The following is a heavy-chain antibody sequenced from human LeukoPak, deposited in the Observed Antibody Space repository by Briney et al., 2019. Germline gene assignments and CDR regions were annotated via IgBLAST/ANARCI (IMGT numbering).Heavy chain of an antibody. D-gene: IGHD4-11*01. CDR2: ISSDGRDT. J-gene: IGHJ4*02. CDR1: GFTFTNYA. V-gene: IGHV3-30*04. CDR3: ARSPYSNYPTSDY. Sequence: GGSLRLSCAASGFTFTNYAMHWVRQAPGKGLEWVALISSDGRDTYYADSVKGRFTISRDNSKNTLFPQMNSLRAEDTAVYYCARSPYSNYPTSDYWGQGTLVTVSS.